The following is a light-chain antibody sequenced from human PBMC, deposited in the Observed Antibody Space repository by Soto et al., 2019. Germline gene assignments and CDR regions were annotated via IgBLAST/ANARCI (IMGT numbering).Light chain of an antibody. Sequence: EIVLTQSPGTLSLSPGEGATLSCRASQSVSSNYLAWYQQKPGQAPRLLIYGASSRAAGIPGKFSGSGSGTDFTLTIRRLEPEAVEVYFCQHYDSSPTFGLGTKLEIK. V-gene: IGKV3-20*01. J-gene: IGKJ2*01. CDR3: QHYDSSPT. CDR2: GAS. CDR1: QSVSSNY.